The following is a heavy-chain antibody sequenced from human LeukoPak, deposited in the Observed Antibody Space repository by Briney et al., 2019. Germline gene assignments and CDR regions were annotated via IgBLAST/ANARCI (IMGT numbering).Heavy chain of an antibody. CDR2: IYNSAST. J-gene: IGHJ4*02. CDR1: GYSITNGDY. CDR3: ARNSTSGFFDY. D-gene: IGHD2/OR15-2a*01. Sequence: SETLSLTCVVSGYSITNGDYWGWIRQSPGKGLEWIGSIYNSASTHYNPSLKSRVTILVDTSKNEFSLKMTSVTTADTAMYYCARNSTSGFFDYWGQGTLATVSS. V-gene: IGHV4-38-2*01.